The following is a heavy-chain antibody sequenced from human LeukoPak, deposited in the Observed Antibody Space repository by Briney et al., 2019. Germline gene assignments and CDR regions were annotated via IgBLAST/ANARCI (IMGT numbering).Heavy chain of an antibody. J-gene: IGHJ4*02. Sequence: SETLSLTCAVSGGSIRSSNWWSWVRQPPGKGLEWSGEIYHSGSTNYNPSLKSRVTISLDKSKNQFSLKLGSVTAADTAVYYCARAAQFSFDYWGQGTLVTVSS. CDR3: ARAAQFSFDY. CDR1: GGSIRSSNW. CDR2: IYHSGST. V-gene: IGHV4-4*02.